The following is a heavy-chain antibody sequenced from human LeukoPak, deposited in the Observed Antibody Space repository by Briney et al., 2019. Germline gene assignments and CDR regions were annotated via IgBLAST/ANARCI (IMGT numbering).Heavy chain of an antibody. V-gene: IGHV4-39*07. CDR2: IYYSGST. J-gene: IGHJ4*02. CDR1: GGSISSSSYY. CDR3: ARWYSSSTGFDY. D-gene: IGHD6-13*01. Sequence: SETLSLTCTVSGGSISSSSYYWGWIRQPPGKGLEWIGTIYYSGSTYYNPSLKSRVTISVDTSKNQFSLKLSSVTAADTAVYYCARWYSSSTGFDYWGQGTLVTVSS.